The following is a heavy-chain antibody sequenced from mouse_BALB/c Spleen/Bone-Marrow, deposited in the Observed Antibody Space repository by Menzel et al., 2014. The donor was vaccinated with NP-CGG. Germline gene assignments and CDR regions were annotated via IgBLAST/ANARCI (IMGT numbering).Heavy chain of an antibody. CDR3: ATGTRAMDY. CDR1: GFTFSSFG. D-gene: IGHD4-1*01. V-gene: IGHV5-17*02. Sequence: DVKLVESGGGLVQPGGSRKLSCAASGFTFSSFGMHWVRRAPEKGLEWVAYISSGSSTIYYADTVKGRFTISRDNPKNTLFLQMTSLRSEDTAMYYCATGTRAMDYWGQGTSVTVSS. J-gene: IGHJ4*01. CDR2: ISSGSSTI.